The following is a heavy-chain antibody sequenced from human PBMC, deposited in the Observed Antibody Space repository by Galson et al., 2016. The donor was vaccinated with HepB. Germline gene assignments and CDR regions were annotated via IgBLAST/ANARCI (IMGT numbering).Heavy chain of an antibody. Sequence: SLRLSCAASGLTFTDYWMSWVRQAPGKGLEWVANIRQDGRETSYVASVKGRFTITRDNAKKSLYLQMTRLRVDDTAVYYCARKGSGGFDHWGQGTLVTVSS. J-gene: IGHJ4*02. D-gene: IGHD3-16*01. CDR3: ARKGSGGFDH. CDR2: IRQDGRET. CDR1: GLTFTDYW. V-gene: IGHV3-7*01.